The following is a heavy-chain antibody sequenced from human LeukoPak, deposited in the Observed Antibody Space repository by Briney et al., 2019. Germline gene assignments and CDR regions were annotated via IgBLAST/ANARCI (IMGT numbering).Heavy chain of an antibody. Sequence: PGGSLRLSCAVSGFTFSSYSMNWFRQAPGKGLEWVSSISSSSSYIFYADSVKGRFTISRDNAKNSLFLQMNSLRAEDTAVYYCARESSGSRRVNNYYYMDVWGKGTTVTVSS. CDR2: ISSSSSYI. CDR1: GFTFSSYS. CDR3: ARESSGSRRVNNYYYMDV. D-gene: IGHD1-26*01. J-gene: IGHJ6*03. V-gene: IGHV3-21*01.